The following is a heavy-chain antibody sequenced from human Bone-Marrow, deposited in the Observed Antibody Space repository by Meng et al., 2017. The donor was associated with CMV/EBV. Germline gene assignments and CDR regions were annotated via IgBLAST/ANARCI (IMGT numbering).Heavy chain of an antibody. CDR3: ARDHNWGPDH. CDR1: GFYFSDHF. V-gene: IGHV1-2*02. J-gene: IGHJ4*02. Sequence: ASVKVSCKTSGFYFSDHFMHWVRQAPGQGLEWMGWIKPDSGATNYAQTFRGRVTLTTDSSISTAYMDLIRLTSDDTAVYHCARDHNWGPDHWGQGTLVTVSS. D-gene: IGHD1-1*01. CDR2: IKPDSGAT.